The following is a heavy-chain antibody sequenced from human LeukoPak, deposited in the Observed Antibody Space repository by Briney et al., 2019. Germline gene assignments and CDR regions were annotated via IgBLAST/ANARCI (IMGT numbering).Heavy chain of an antibody. Sequence: PGRSLRLSCSTAGFTFSNSVIHWVRQAPGKGLEWVAVTSYDGNKQYYADSVKGRCTISRDDSKNTVYLQMNSLRPDDTAVYYCARSPNYYYFDSWGQGTLVTVSS. V-gene: IGHV3-30*04. J-gene: IGHJ4*02. CDR2: TSYDGNKQ. CDR1: GFTFSNSV. CDR3: ARSPNYYYFDS. D-gene: IGHD5-24*01.